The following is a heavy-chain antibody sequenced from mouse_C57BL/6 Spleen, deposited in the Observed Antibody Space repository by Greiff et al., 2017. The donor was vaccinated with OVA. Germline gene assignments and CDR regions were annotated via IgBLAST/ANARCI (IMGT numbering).Heavy chain of an antibody. CDR3: ARSIYGNYDAMDY. CDR2: INPGSGGT. CDR1: GYAFTNYL. J-gene: IGHJ4*01. V-gene: IGHV1-54*01. D-gene: IGHD2-1*01. Sequence: VKLMESGAELVRPGTSVKVSCKASGYAFTNYLIEWVKQRPGQGLEWIGVINPGSGGTNYNEKFKGKATLTADKSSSTAYMQLSSLTSEDSAVYFCARSIYGNYDAMDYWGQGTSVTVSS.